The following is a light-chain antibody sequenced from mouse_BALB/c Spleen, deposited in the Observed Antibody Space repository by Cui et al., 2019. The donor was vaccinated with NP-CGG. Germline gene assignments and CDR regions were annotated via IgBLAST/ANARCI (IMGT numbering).Light chain of an antibody. CDR3: ALWYSNHWV. CDR2: GTN. V-gene: IGLV1*01. J-gene: IGLJ1*01. CDR1: TGAVTTSNY. Sequence: QAVVTQESALTTSPGETVTLTCRSSTGAVTTSNYANGVQAKPDHLFTGLIGGTNNRVPGVPARFSGSLIGDKAALTITGAQTEDEAIYFCALWYSNHWVFGGGTKLTVL.